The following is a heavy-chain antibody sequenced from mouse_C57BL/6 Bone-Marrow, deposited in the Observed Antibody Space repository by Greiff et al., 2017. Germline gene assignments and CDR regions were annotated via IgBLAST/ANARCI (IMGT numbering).Heavy chain of an antibody. V-gene: IGHV1-69*01. CDR1: GYTFTSYW. D-gene: IGHD1-1*01. Sequence: QVQLQQPGAELVMPGASVKLSCKASGYTFTSYWMHWVKQRPGQGLEWIGEIDPSDSYTNYNQKFKGKSTLTVDKSSSTAYMQLSSLTSEDSAVYYCARERDYCGSRYAWFAYWGQGTLVTVSA. J-gene: IGHJ3*01. CDR2: IDPSDSYT. CDR3: ARERDYCGSRYAWFAY.